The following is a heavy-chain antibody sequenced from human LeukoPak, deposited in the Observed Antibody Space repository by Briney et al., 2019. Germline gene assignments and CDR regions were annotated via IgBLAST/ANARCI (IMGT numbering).Heavy chain of an antibody. CDR2: IYDSGST. CDR1: GGSISSYY. D-gene: IGHD3-22*01. Sequence: SETLSLTCTFSGGSISSYYWNWIRQPPGKGLEWIGYIYDSGSTNYSPSLKSRVTISVDTSKSQFSLKLSSVTAADTAVYYCARQLYYDSSGYPDYWGQGTLVTVSS. J-gene: IGHJ4*02. V-gene: IGHV4-59*08. CDR3: ARQLYYDSSGYPDY.